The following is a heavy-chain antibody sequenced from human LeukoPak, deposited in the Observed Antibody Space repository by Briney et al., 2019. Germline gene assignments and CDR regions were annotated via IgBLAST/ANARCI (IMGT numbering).Heavy chain of an antibody. V-gene: IGHV3-74*01. CDR1: GFTFRSYW. J-gene: IGHJ6*03. D-gene: IGHD4-17*01. Sequence: GGSLRLSCAASGFTFRSYWMHWVRQAPGKGLVWVSRINIDGSSTTYADSVKGRFTISRDNAKNTLYLQMNSLRAEDTAVYYCAGTVDYYYNYYMDVWGKGTTVTVSS. CDR2: INIDGSST. CDR3: AGTVDYYYNYYMDV.